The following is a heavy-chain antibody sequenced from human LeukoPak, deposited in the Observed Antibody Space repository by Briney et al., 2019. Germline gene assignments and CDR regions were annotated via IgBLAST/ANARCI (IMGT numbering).Heavy chain of an antibody. CDR1: GFTFSSYS. V-gene: IGHV3-48*01. CDR3: ASGGKAPHAHYSSSWYGPFDY. D-gene: IGHD6-13*01. Sequence: GGSLRLSCAASGFTFSSYSMNWVRQAPGKGLEWVSYISSSSSTIYYADSVKGRFTISRDNAKNSLYLQMNSLRAEDTAVYYCASGGKAPHAHYSSSWYGPFDYWGQGTLVTVSS. CDR2: ISSSSSTI. J-gene: IGHJ4*02.